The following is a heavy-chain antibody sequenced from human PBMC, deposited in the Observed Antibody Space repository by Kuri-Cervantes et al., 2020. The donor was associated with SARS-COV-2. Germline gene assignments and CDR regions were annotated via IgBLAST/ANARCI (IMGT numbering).Heavy chain of an antibody. CDR1: GFSLSTSGVG. CDR3: AHSLPYASAWNFLPVGNFDY. Sequence: SGPTLVQPTQTLTLTCTFSGFSLSTSGVGVGWIRQPPGKALEWLALIYWNDDKRHSPSLKSRLTITKDTSKDQVVLTMTNMDPVDTATYYCAHSLPYASAWNFLPVGNFDYWGQGTLVTVSS. CDR2: IYWNDDK. D-gene: IGHD1-7*01. V-gene: IGHV2-5*01. J-gene: IGHJ4*02.